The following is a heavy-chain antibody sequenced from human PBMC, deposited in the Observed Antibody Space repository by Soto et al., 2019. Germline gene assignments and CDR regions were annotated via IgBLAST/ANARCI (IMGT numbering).Heavy chain of an antibody. V-gene: IGHV3-74*01. Sequence: PGGSLRLSCAASGFTFSSYWMHWVRQGPGKGLAWVSRINSDGSSTSYADSVKGRFTISRDNAKNTLYLQMNSLRAEDTAVYYCARATGMTQFTARVEAFDIWGQGTMVTVSS. D-gene: IGHD3-9*01. J-gene: IGHJ3*02. CDR2: INSDGSST. CDR3: ARATGMTQFTARVEAFDI. CDR1: GFTFSSYW.